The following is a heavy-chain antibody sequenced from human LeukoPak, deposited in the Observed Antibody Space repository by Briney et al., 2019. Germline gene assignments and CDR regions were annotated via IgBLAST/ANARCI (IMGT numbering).Heavy chain of an antibody. Sequence: GGSLRLSCAASGFTFSSYAVSWVRQAPGRGLEWVSSISGSGGGTYYADSVKGRFTISRDNSKNTLYLQMNSLSTEDTAVYYCAKTTTGYSSGRYPGWPVDYWGQGTLVTVSS. V-gene: IGHV3-23*01. CDR1: GFTFSSYA. D-gene: IGHD6-19*01. J-gene: IGHJ4*02. CDR2: ISGSGGGT. CDR3: AKTTTGYSSGRYPGWPVDY.